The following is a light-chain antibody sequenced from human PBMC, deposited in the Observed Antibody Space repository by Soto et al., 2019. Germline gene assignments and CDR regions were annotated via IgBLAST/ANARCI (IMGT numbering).Light chain of an antibody. CDR1: SSDVGGYNY. CDR3: SSYTSSSTVV. V-gene: IGLV2-14*01. J-gene: IGLJ2*01. Sequence: QSALTQPASVSGSPGQSITISCTGTSSDVGGYNYVSWYQQHPGKAPKPMMYDVSNRPSGVSNRFSGAKSGNTDSLTISGLQAEDEADYYCSSYTSSSTVVFGGGTKLTVL. CDR2: DVS.